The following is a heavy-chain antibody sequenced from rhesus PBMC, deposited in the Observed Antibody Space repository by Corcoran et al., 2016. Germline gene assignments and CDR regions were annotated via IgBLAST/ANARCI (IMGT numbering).Heavy chain of an antibody. CDR3: TTVDY. CDR2: SNPNGGTT. V-gene: IGHV3-10*01. J-gene: IGHJ4*01. Sequence: EVQLVESGGGVVQPGGSLRLSCAASGLTFSDDYMAWVRQAPGKGLEWVGQSNPNGGTTFLMDSVKGRFTISRDNAKNTLYLQINSLKIEDTAVYYCTTVDYWGQGVLVTVSS. CDR1: GLTFSDDY.